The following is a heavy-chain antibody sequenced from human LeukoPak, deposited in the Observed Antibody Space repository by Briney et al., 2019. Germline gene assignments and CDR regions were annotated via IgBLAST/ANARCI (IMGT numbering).Heavy chain of an antibody. Sequence: TLSLTCTVSGGSISSGGYYWSWIRQPPGKGLEWIGYIYHSGSTYYNPSLKSRVTISVDRSKNQFSLKLSSVTAADTAVYYCARADSSTFDYWGQGTLVTVSS. CDR3: ARADSSTFDY. J-gene: IGHJ4*02. CDR2: IYHSGST. V-gene: IGHV4-30-2*01. CDR1: GGSISSGGYY. D-gene: IGHD6-13*01.